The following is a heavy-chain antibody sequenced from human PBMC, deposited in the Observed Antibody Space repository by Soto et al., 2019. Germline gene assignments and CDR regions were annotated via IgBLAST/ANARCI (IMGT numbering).Heavy chain of an antibody. D-gene: IGHD2-2*01. Sequence: LSLTCAASGFTVSSNYMSWVRQAPGKGLEWVSVIYSGGSTYYADSVKGRFTISRDNSKNTLYLQMNSLRAEDTAVYYCASTRTRTVIYYYYMDVWGKGTTVTVSS. CDR1: GFTVSSNY. V-gene: IGHV3-66*01. CDR3: ASTRTRTVIYYYYMDV. J-gene: IGHJ6*03. CDR2: IYSGGST.